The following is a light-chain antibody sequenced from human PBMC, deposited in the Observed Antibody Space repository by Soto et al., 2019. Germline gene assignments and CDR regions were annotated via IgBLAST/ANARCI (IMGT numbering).Light chain of an antibody. V-gene: IGKV3-20*01. CDR3: QQYGGSPIT. CDR2: GAS. CDR1: QSVSSSY. J-gene: IGKJ5*01. Sequence: EIVLTQSPGTLSLSPGERATLSCRASQSVSSSYLAWYQQKPGQAPRLLIYGASSRATGIPDRFSGSGSGTDFTLTISRLEPEDFAVYYCQQYGGSPITFGQGKRLEIK.